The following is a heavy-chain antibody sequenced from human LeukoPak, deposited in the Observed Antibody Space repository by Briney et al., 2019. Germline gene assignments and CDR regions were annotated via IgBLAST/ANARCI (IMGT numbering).Heavy chain of an antibody. CDR1: GFTFSSYG. Sequence: GGSLRLSCAASGFTFSSYGMHWVRQAPGKGLEWVAFIRYDGSNKYYADSVKGRFTISRDDAKNSLYLQMNSLRAEDTAVYYCARDESRFFDYWGQGTLVTVSS. CDR2: IRYDGSNK. V-gene: IGHV3-30*02. D-gene: IGHD3-16*01. J-gene: IGHJ4*02. CDR3: ARDESRFFDY.